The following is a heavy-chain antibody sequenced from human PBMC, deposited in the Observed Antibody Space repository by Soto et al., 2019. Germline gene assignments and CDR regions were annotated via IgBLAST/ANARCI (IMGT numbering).Heavy chain of an antibody. CDR2: ISYDGSNQ. Sequence: QVQLVESGGGVVQPGTSLRLSCAASGFTFSDYGMHWVRQAPGKGLEWVAIISYDGSNQYYADSVKGRFTISRDYSKNSIYLQMKSLRPEDTAVYYCAEALGELSPESYDHWGQGVLVTVSS. CDR1: GFTFSDYG. J-gene: IGHJ4*02. CDR3: AEALGELSPESYDH. V-gene: IGHV3-30*18. D-gene: IGHD3-16*02.